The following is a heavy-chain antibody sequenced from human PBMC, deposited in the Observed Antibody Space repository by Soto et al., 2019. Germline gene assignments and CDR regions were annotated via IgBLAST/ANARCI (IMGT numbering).Heavy chain of an antibody. CDR2: ISYDGSNK. CDR3: ARDQWGGYSSSCSLLY. D-gene: IGHD6-13*01. J-gene: IGHJ4*02. CDR1: GFTFGGYA. Sequence: GGSLRLSCGAAGFTFGGYAMHWVRQAPGKGLEWVAVISYDGSNKYYADSVKGRFTISRDNSKNTLYLQMNSLRAEDTAVYYCARDQWGGYSSSCSLLYWGQGTLVTVSS. V-gene: IGHV3-30-3*01.